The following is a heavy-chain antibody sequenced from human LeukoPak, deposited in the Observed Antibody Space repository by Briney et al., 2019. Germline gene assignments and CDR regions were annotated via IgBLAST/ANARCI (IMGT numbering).Heavy chain of an antibody. J-gene: IGHJ6*02. CDR3: ARDSLSSSDV. D-gene: IGHD6-19*01. CDR2: IHYTGST. V-gene: IGHV4-31*03. CDR1: GGSISNGGFY. Sequence: PSEALSLTCTVSGGSISNGGFYWSWIRQHPGKGLEWVGFIHYTGSTYYSPSLKSRVTISVDTSNNRLSLRLSSVTAADTAVYYCARDSLSSSDVWGQGTTVTVSS.